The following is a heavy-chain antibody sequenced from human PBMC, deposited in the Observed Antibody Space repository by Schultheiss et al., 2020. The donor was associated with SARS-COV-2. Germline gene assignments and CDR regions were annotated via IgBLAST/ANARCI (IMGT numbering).Heavy chain of an antibody. Sequence: SQTLSLTCTVSGGSISSGGYYWSWIRQHPGKGLEWIGYIYYSGSTYYNPSLKSRVTISVDTSKNQFSLKLSSVTAADTAVYYCARGWVYCSSTSCYKAMWFDPWGQGTLVTVSS. V-gene: IGHV4-31*03. CDR3: ARGWVYCSSTSCYKAMWFDP. D-gene: IGHD2-2*02. J-gene: IGHJ5*02. CDR2: IYYSGST. CDR1: GGSISSGGYY.